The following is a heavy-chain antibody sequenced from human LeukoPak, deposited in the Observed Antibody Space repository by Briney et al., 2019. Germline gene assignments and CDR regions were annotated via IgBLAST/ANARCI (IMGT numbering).Heavy chain of an antibody. Sequence: GGSLRLSCAASGFTFSTYSMNWVRQAPGKGLEWVSSISSDSSYRYYADSVKGRFTISRDNAKNSLHLQMNSLRAEDTAVYYCAKDLHRITIFGVALPGAFDIWGQGTMVTVSS. D-gene: IGHD3-3*01. CDR3: AKDLHRITIFGVALPGAFDI. J-gene: IGHJ3*02. CDR2: ISSDSSYR. V-gene: IGHV3-21*01. CDR1: GFTFSTYS.